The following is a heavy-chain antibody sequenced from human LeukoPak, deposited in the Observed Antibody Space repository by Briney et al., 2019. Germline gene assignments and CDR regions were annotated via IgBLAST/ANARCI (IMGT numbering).Heavy chain of an antibody. V-gene: IGHV3-23*01. Sequence: QSGGSLRLSCAASGFTFNTYAMSWVRQAPGRGLEWVSAISGSGGSTCYPDSVKGRFTISRDNSKNTLYLQMNSLRVEDTAVYYCAKDRYEYYYGSGSYLSDPWGQGTLVTVSS. CDR1: GFTFNTYA. CDR2: ISGSGGST. J-gene: IGHJ5*02. CDR3: AKDRYEYYYGSGSYLSDP. D-gene: IGHD3-10*01.